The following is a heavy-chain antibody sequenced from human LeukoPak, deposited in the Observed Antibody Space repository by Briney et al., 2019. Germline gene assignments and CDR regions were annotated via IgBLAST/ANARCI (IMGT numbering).Heavy chain of an antibody. D-gene: IGHD6-13*01. J-gene: IGHJ4*02. Sequence: PGGSLRLSCAASGFTFSSYGIHWVRQAPGKGLEWVAVIWYDGSNKYYADSVKGRFTISRDNSKNTLYLQMNSLRAEDTAVYYCARGGVMIAADIFDYWGQGTLVTVSS. V-gene: IGHV3-33*01. CDR2: IWYDGSNK. CDR1: GFTFSSYG. CDR3: ARGGVMIAADIFDY.